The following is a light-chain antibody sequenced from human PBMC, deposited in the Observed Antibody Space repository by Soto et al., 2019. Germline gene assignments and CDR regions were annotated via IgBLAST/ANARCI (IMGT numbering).Light chain of an antibody. CDR2: AAS. CDR3: QQTYNTPFT. CDR1: QIIGNY. V-gene: IGKV1-39*01. J-gene: IGKJ3*01. Sequence: DIQMTQSPSSLSASVGDRVTITCRASQIIGNYLNWYQQKPGKAPKFLIYAASTLQSGVPSRFSGSGSGTDFTLTINSLQPQDFATYYCQQTYNTPFTFGPGTKVVIK.